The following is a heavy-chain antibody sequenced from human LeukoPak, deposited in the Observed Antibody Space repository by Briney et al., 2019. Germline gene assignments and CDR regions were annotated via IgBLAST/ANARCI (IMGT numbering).Heavy chain of an antibody. CDR3: ARNTPGPLYDSSGYYYWFGP. J-gene: IGHJ5*02. D-gene: IGHD3-22*01. Sequence: PSETLSLTCAVYGGSSSGYYWSWIRQPPGKGLEWIGEINHSGSTNYNPSLKSRVTISVDTSKNQFSLKLSSVTAADTAVYYCARNTPGPLYDSSGYYYWFGPWGQGTLVTVSS. CDR2: INHSGST. V-gene: IGHV4-34*01. CDR1: GGSSSGYY.